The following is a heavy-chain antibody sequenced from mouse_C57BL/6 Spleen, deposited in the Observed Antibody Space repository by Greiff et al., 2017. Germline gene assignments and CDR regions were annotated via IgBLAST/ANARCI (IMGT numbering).Heavy chain of an antibody. J-gene: IGHJ4*01. V-gene: IGHV2-5*01. Sequence: QVQLKQSGPGLVQPSQSLSITCTVSGFSLTSYGVHWVRQSPGKGLEWLGVIWRGGSTDYNAAFMSRLSITKDNSKSQVFFKMNSLQADDTAIYYCAKNVIYYGNYGAMDYWGQGTSVTVSS. CDR3: AKNVIYYGNYGAMDY. CDR1: GFSLTSYG. D-gene: IGHD2-1*01. CDR2: IWRGGST.